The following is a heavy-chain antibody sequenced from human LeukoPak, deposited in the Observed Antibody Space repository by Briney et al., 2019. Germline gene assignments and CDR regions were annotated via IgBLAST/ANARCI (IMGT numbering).Heavy chain of an antibody. V-gene: IGHV1-8*01. CDR1: GYTFTSYD. D-gene: IGHD3-10*01. Sequence: ASVKVSCKASGYTFTSYDINWVRQATGQGREWMGWMNPNRGNTGYAQKFQGRVTMTRNTSISTAYMELSSLRSEDTAAYYCARFLRSYYYYMDVWGKGTTVTVSS. CDR3: ARFLRSYYYYMDV. CDR2: MNPNRGNT. J-gene: IGHJ6*03.